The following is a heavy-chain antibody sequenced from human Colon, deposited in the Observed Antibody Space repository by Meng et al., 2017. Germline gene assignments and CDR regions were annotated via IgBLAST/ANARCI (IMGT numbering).Heavy chain of an antibody. CDR2: IVPMFGTP. CDR3: ARDLES. Sequence: QVQLVQSAAEVKKPGSSVRVSCKASGGIFSSYAISWVRQAPGQGLEWMGGIVPMFGTPNYAQKFQGRVTIAADESTTTSFMELSSLRFEDTATYYCARDLESWGQGTLVTVSS. CDR1: GGIFSSYA. J-gene: IGHJ5*02. D-gene: IGHD3-3*01. V-gene: IGHV1-69*01.